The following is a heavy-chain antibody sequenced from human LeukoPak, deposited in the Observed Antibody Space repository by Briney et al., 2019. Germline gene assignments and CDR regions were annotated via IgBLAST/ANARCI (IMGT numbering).Heavy chain of an antibody. CDR1: GCTFSSHA. V-gene: IGHV3-23*01. J-gene: IGHJ4*02. Sequence: PGGSLRLSCAASGCTFSSHAMSWVRQAPGKGLEWVSGISGSGAGTYYADSVKGRFTISRDNSKNTLNLQMNSLRAEDTATYYCAKEGYQTGTTSKGYYDYWGQGTLVTVSS. CDR2: ISGSGAGT. D-gene: IGHD1-7*01. CDR3: AKEGYQTGTTSKGYYDY.